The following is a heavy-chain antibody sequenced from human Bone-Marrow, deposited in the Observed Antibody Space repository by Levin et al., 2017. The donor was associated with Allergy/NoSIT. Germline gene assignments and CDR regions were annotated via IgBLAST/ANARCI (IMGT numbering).Heavy chain of an antibody. Sequence: GGSLRLSCAASEFTVSNNHMNWVRQAPGKGLEWVSLIYSGGSTYCADSVKGRFTISRDNSKNTLFLQMNSLRAEDTAVYYCAGHTAGDYWGQGALVTVSS. CDR2: IYSGGST. J-gene: IGHJ4*02. CDR1: EFTVSNNH. D-gene: IGHD5-18*01. CDR3: AGHTAGDY. V-gene: IGHV3-66*04.